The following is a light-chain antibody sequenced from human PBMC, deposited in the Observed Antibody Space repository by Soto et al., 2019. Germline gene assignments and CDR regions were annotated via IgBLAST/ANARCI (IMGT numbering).Light chain of an antibody. CDR3: QQYGGSPRT. CDR1: QSVSSIS. V-gene: IGKV3-20*01. J-gene: IGKJ1*01. Sequence: EIMLTQSPGTLSLSQGERATLSCRASQSVSSISLAWYQQKRGQAPRLLIHDASSRATGIPDRFSGSGSGTDFTLTISRLEPEDFAVYYCQQYGGSPRTFGQGTKVDIK. CDR2: DAS.